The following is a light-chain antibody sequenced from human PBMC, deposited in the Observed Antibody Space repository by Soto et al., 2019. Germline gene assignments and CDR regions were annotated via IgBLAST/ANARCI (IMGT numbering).Light chain of an antibody. CDR3: QHYNDFLLM. Sequence: DIQMTQSPSSLSASVGDRVTITCRASQSISSYLNWYQQKPGKAPKLLIYAASSLQSGVPSRFSGSGSGTEFTLTISSLQPEELAAGYCQHYNDFLLMVGPGNQVDIK. CDR1: QSISSY. CDR2: AAS. J-gene: IGKJ3*01. V-gene: IGKV1-39*01.